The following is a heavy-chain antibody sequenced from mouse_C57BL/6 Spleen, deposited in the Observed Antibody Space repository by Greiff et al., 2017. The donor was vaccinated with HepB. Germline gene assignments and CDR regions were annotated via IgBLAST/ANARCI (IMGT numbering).Heavy chain of an antibody. Sequence: EVHLVESGGGLVKPGGSLKLSCAASGFTFSDYGMHWVRQAPAKGLEWVAYISSGSSTIYYAATVKGRFTISKDNAKNTLFLQMTSLRSEDTAMYYCARGLHLHWDFDVWGKGTTVTVSS. V-gene: IGHV5-17*01. CDR3: ARGLHLHWDFDV. D-gene: IGHD6-2*01. CDR1: GFTFSDYG. J-gene: IGHJ1*03. CDR2: ISSGSSTI.